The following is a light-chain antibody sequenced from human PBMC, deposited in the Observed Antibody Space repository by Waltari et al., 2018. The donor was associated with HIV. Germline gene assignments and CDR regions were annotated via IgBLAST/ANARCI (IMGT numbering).Light chain of an antibody. CDR1: SSTIGSYT. CDR3: AAWDDSLNGVV. V-gene: IGLV1-44*01. CDR2: TTN. J-gene: IGLJ2*01. Sequence: QSVLTQPPSASGTPGQRVTISCSGSSSTIGSYTVHWYRQLPGTAPKLLISTTNQRPSGVPYRFSGSKSGTSASLAISGLQSEDEADYYCAAWDDSLNGVVFGGGTKLTVL.